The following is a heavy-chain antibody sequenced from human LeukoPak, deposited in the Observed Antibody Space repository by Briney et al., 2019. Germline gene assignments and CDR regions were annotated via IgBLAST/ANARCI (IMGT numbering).Heavy chain of an antibody. D-gene: IGHD6-13*01. V-gene: IGHV1-2*02. CDR1: GYTFTGYY. CDR2: INPNSGGT. J-gene: IGHJ4*02. Sequence: ASVKVSCKASGYTFTGYYMHWVRQAPGQGLEWMGWINPNSGGTDYAQKFQGRVTMTRDTSISTAYMELSRLRSDDTAVYYCARPSSSWYPYYFDYWGQGTLVTVSS. CDR3: ARPSSSWYPYYFDY.